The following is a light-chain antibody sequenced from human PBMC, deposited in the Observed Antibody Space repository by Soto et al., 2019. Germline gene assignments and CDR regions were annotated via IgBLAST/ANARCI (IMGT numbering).Light chain of an antibody. CDR3: SSYTSSLYV. Sequence: QSVLTQPASVSGSPGQSITISCTGTSSDVGGYNYVSWYQQHPGKAPKLMIYDVSNRPSGVSNRFSDSKSGNTASLTISGLQAEDEADYYCSSYTSSLYVFGTGXKVTVL. V-gene: IGLV2-14*01. CDR2: DVS. J-gene: IGLJ1*01. CDR1: SSDVGGYNY.